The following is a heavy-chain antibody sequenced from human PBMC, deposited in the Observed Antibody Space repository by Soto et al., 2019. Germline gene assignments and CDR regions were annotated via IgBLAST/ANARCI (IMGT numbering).Heavy chain of an antibody. J-gene: IGHJ4*02. V-gene: IGHV3-48*02. CDR3: ARQDLLGTRRFDY. CDR2: ISSNSVTI. Sequence: PGGSLRLSCGASGFIFSKYSMNWVRQAPGKGLEWLSYISSNSVTIYYADSVRGRFTIFRDNAKNSLYLQMNSLRDEDTAVYYCARQDLLGTRRFDYWGQGALVTVSS. D-gene: IGHD1-7*01. CDR1: GFIFSKYS.